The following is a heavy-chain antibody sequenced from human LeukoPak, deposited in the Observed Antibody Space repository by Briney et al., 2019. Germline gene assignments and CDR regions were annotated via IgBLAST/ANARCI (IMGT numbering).Heavy chain of an antibody. D-gene: IGHD3-10*01. V-gene: IGHV3-49*04. CDR3: TRDGRNYGSGRVFDY. Sequence: GGSLRLSCTGSGFTFGDYAMSWVRQAPGKGLEWVGFIRSTASGGTAEYAASVKGRFTISRDDSKSIAYLQMNSLKTEVTAVYYCTRDGRNYGSGRVFDYWGQGILVTVSS. CDR1: GFTFGDYA. CDR2: IRSTASGGTA. J-gene: IGHJ4*02.